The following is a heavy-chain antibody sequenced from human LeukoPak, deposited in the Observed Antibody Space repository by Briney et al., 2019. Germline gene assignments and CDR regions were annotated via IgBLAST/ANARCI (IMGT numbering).Heavy chain of an antibody. D-gene: IGHD2-15*01. J-gene: IGHJ5*02. CDR3: WRGPSGGANNWFDP. CDR1: GGSISNYF. Sequence: AETLSLTCAVSGGSISNYFWSWIRQPPGKGLEWIGDIYYSGSTNYNPSLKSRVTISVGMSKNQFSLRLSYVIGADAAAVYCWRGPSGGANNWFDPGGKGILVTVST. V-gene: IGHV4-59*01. CDR2: IYYSGST.